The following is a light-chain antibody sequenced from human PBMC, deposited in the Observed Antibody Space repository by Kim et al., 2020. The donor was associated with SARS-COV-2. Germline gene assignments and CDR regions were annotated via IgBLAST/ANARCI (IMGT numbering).Light chain of an antibody. V-gene: IGKV1-33*01. J-gene: IGKJ2*01. CDR1: EDYRIY. CDR3: QQYENLPHA. CDR2: GVS. Sequence: SASVRDSVTHTCEAREDYRIYLNWYAQNPGRAPELLIYGVSNLETGVPSRFSGSVSGTDFTFTISSVQPEVFATHYCQQYENLPHACGQGTKLEI.